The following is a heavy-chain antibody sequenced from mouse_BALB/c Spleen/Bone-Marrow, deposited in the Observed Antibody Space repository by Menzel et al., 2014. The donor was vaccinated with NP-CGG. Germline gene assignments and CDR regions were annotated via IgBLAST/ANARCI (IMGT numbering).Heavy chain of an antibody. CDR3: ASDGSWFAY. V-gene: IGHV7-3*02. Sequence: EVKLVESGGGLVQPGGSLRLSCATSGFTFTDYYMSWVRQPPGKALEWLGFIRNKANGYTTEYSASVKGRFTISRDNSQSILYLQMNTLRAEDSATYYCASDGSWFAYWGQGTLVTVSA. CDR2: IRNKANGYTT. CDR1: GFTFTDYY. J-gene: IGHJ3*01.